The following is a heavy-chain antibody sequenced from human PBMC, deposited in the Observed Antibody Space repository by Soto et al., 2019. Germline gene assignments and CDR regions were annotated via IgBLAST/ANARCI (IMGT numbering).Heavy chain of an antibody. CDR1: GYTFTGYD. D-gene: IGHD3-10*01. Sequence: GASVKVSCKASGYTFTGYDMHWVRQAPGQGLEWMGWINPNSGGTNYAQKFQGRVTMTRDTSISTAYMELSRLRSDDTAVYYCARVYRFGEFRYGMDVWGQGTTVTVSS. V-gene: IGHV1-2*02. CDR3: ARVYRFGEFRYGMDV. CDR2: INPNSGGT. J-gene: IGHJ6*02.